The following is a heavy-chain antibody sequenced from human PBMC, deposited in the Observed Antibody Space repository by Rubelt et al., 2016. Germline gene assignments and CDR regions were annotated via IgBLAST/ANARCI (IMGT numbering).Heavy chain of an antibody. J-gene: IGHJ3*02. CDR1: GYTFSKYG. Sequence: QVQLVQSGAEVKKSGASVKVSCKASGYTFSKYGISWVRQAPGQGLEWMGWISVNSGDTKYAQKLQGGVTMTTDTSTSTAYMGLTSLRSDDTAVYSCARATNWNYAFDIWGQGTMVTVSS. D-gene: IGHD1-7*01. CDR2: ISVNSGDT. V-gene: IGHV1-18*01. CDR3: ARATNWNYAFDI.